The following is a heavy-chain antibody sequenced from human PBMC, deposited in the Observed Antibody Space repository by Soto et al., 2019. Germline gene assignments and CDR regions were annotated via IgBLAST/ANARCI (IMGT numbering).Heavy chain of an antibody. J-gene: IGHJ4*02. CDR1: GFTFSSYS. Sequence: GGSLRLSCAASGFTFSSYSMNWVRQAPGKGLEWVSSISSSSSYIYYADSVKGRFTISRDNAKNSLYLQMNSLRAEDTAVYYCARDGRYYDILTGYYPSYYFDYWGQGTLVTVS. CDR3: ARDGRYYDILTGYYPSYYFDY. D-gene: IGHD3-9*01. CDR2: ISSSSSYI. V-gene: IGHV3-21*01.